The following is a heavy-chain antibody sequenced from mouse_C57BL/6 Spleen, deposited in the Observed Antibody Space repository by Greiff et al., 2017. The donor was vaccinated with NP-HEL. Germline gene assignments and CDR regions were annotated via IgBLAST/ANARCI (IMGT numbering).Heavy chain of an antibody. J-gene: IGHJ2*01. D-gene: IGHD1-2*01. CDR3: ARTARLKY. CDR2: ISYSGST. V-gene: IGHV3-2*02. CDR1: GYSITSGYG. Sequence: DVKLQESGPGLVKPSQSLSLTCTVTGYSITSGYGWNWIRQFPGNKLEWMGYISYSGSTNYNPSLKSRIPITRDTSKNQFFLQLNSVTTEDTATYYCARTARLKYWGQGTTLTVSS.